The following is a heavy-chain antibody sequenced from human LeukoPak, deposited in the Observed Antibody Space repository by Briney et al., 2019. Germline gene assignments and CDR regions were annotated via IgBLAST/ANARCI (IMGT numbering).Heavy chain of an antibody. V-gene: IGHV4-39*07. J-gene: IGHJ4*02. CDR1: GGSISSSSYY. Sequence: SETLSLTCTVSGGSISSSSYYWGWIRQPPGKGLEWIGSIYYSGSTYYNPSLKSRVTISVDTSKNQFSLKLSSVTAADTAVYYCARDQALKGGATTWHWGQGTLVTVSS. CDR2: IYYSGST. D-gene: IGHD1-26*01. CDR3: ARDQALKGGATTWH.